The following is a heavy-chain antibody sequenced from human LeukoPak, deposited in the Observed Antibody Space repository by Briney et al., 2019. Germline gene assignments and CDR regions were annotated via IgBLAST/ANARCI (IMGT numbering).Heavy chain of an antibody. CDR1: GYTFTSYD. CDR3: ARGLNYDFWSGYSQYNWFDP. CDR2: MNPNSGNT. J-gene: IGHJ5*02. D-gene: IGHD3-3*01. V-gene: IGHV1-8*01. Sequence: ASMKVSCKASGYTFTSYDINWVRQATGQGLEWMGWMNPNSGNTGYAQKFQGRVTMTRNTSISTAYMELSSLRSEDTAVYYCARGLNYDFWSGYSQYNWFDPWGQGTLVTVSS.